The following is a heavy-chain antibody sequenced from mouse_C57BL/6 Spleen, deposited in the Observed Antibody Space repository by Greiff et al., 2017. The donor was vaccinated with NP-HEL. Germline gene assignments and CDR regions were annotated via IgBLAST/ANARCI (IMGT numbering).Heavy chain of an antibody. J-gene: IGHJ2*01. CDR2: IDPSDSYT. V-gene: IGHV1-59*01. CDR1: GYTFTSYW. CDR3: ARGGYYYGSSYNYFDY. Sequence: QVQLQQPGAELVRPGTSVKLSCKASGYTFTSYWMHWVKQRPGQGLEWIGVIDPSDSYTNYNQKFKGKATLTVDTSSSTAYMQLSSLTSEDSAVYYCARGGYYYGSSYNYFDYWGQGTTLTVSS. D-gene: IGHD1-1*01.